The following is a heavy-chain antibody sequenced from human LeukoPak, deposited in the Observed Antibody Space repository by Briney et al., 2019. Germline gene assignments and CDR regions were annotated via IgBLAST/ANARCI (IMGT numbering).Heavy chain of an antibody. V-gene: IGHV3-21*01. CDR3: ARDITYLSKNWFDP. CDR2: ISSSSSYI. CDR1: GFTFSSYS. D-gene: IGHD2/OR15-2a*01. J-gene: IGHJ5*02. Sequence: PGGSLRLSCAASGFTFSSYSMNWVRQAPGKGLEWVSSISSSSSYIYYADSVQGRFTISRDNAKTSLYLQMNSLRAEDTAVYYCARDITYLSKNWFDPWGQGTLVTVSS.